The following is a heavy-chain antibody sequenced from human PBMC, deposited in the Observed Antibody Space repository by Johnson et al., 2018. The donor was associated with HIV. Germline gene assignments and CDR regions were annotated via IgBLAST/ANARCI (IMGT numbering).Heavy chain of an antibody. Sequence: VQLVESGGGVVRPGRSLRLSCAASGFTFSSYAMHWVRQAPGKGLEWVAVISYDGSNKYYADSVKGRFTISRDNSKNTLYLQMNSLSAEDTAVYYCARDLRGANWHDVFDIWGQGTMVTVSS. CDR2: ISYDGSNK. V-gene: IGHV3-30*04. CDR1: GFTFSSYA. D-gene: IGHD1-26*01. CDR3: ARDLRGANWHDVFDI. J-gene: IGHJ3*02.